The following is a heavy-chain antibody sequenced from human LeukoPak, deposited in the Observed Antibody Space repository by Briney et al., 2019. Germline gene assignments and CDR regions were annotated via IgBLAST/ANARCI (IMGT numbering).Heavy chain of an antibody. CDR2: ISHSGDT. D-gene: IGHD2-8*02. Sequence: SETLSLTYNVSGGSISSGGYYWSWVRQLPGKGLEWIGYISHSGDTYYSPSLQSRLTISVDTSKNQFSLKLTAVTAADTAVYYCARIVVYATFDCWGPGTLVTVSS. CDR3: ARIVVYATFDC. V-gene: IGHV4-31*03. J-gene: IGHJ4*02. CDR1: GGSISSGGYY.